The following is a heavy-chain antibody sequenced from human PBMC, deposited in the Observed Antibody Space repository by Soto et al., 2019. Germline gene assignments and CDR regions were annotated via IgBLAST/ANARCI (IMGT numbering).Heavy chain of an antibody. CDR3: ERRIIGPATPQVDY. CDR2: LFWNGDK. CDR1: GFSLTASGEG. J-gene: IGHJ4*02. Sequence: QITLKESGPTLVKPTQTLTLTCTFSGFSLTASGEGVAWIRQPPGKALEWLALLFWNGDKFYSSSLRSRLPITKDTSKNQVVLTMTNMDPSDAATYYCERRIIGPATPQVDYGGQGTLVPVSS. D-gene: IGHD2-15*01. V-gene: IGHV2-5*01.